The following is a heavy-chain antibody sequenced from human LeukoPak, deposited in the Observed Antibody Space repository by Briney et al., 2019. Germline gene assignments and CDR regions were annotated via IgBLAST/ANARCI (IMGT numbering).Heavy chain of an antibody. V-gene: IGHV3-64*01. J-gene: IGHJ4*02. CDR1: GFTFSSYA. D-gene: IGHD3-16*01. CDR3: ARDRRGGSLGGDLFDY. CDR2: ISSNGGST. Sequence: GGSLRLSCAASGFTFSSYAMHWVRQAPGKGLEYVSAISSNGGSTYYANSVKGRFTISRDNSKNTLYLQMGGLRAEDMAVYYCARDRRGGSLGGDLFDYWGQGILVAVSS.